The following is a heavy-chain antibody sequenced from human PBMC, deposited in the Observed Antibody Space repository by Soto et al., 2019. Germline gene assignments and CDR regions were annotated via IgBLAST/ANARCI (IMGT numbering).Heavy chain of an antibody. CDR2: ISYDGSNK. D-gene: IGHD1-26*01. V-gene: IGHV3-30*18. J-gene: IGHJ4*02. CDR3: AKALRDSGSYYYFDY. CDR1: GFTFSSYG. Sequence: QVQLVESGGGVVQPGRSLRLSCAASGFTFSSYGMHWVRQAPGKGLEWVAVISYDGSNKYYADSVKGRFTISRDNSKNTLYLQMNSLRAEDTAVYYRAKALRDSGSYYYFDYWGQGTLVTVSS.